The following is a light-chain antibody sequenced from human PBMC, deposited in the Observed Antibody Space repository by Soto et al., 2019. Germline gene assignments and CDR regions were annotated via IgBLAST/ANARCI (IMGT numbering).Light chain of an antibody. Sequence: QPVLTQPPSVSGAPGQRVTISCTGSSSNIGTGYDVHWYQQLPGTAPKLLVHGNNDRPSGVPDRFSASKSGTSASLAISGLQAEDEADYYCQSFDSRLNGWVFGGGTKLTVL. CDR3: QSFDSRLNGWV. CDR1: SSNIGTGYD. J-gene: IGLJ2*01. CDR2: GNN. V-gene: IGLV1-40*01.